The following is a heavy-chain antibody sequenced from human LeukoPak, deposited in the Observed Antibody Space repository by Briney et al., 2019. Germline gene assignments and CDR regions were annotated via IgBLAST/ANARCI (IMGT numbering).Heavy chain of an antibody. CDR3: ARAGGHIVGATRPFDP. CDR2: TYYRSKWYN. J-gene: IGHJ5*02. D-gene: IGHD1-26*01. V-gene: IGHV6-1*01. Sequence: SQTLSLTCAISGDSVSSNSAAWNWIRQSPSIGLEWLGRTYYRSKWYNDYAVSVKSRITINPDTSKNQFSLQLNSVTPEDTAVYYCARAGGHIVGATRPFDPWGQGTLVTVSS. CDR1: GDSVSSNSAA.